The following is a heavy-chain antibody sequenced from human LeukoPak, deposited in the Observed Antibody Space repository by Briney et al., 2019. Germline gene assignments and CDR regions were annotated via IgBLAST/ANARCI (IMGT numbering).Heavy chain of an antibody. D-gene: IGHD2-15*01. J-gene: IGHJ4*02. CDR1: GGSISSSNW. CDR2: INHSGST. CDR3: ARVRRWWYFDY. Sequence: SGTLSLTCAVSGGSISSSNWWSWVRQPPGKGLEWIGEINHSGSTNYNPSLKSRVTISVDTSKNQFSLKLSSVTAADTAVYYCARVRRWWYFDYWGQGTLVTVSS. V-gene: IGHV4-4*02.